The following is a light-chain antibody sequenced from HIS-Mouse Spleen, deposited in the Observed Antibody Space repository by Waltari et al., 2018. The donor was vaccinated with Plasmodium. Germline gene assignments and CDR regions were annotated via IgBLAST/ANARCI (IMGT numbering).Light chain of an antibody. V-gene: IGKV1-9*01. CDR3: QQLKSYPYT. Sequence: DIQLTQSPSFLSASVGDRVTIACRASQCISSDLAWYQQKPAKAPKLLIYVASTLQSGVPSRFSGSGSGTEVTHTISILQPEDFATYYCQQLKSYPYTVGQGTKLEIK. J-gene: IGKJ2*01. CDR2: VAS. CDR1: QCISSD.